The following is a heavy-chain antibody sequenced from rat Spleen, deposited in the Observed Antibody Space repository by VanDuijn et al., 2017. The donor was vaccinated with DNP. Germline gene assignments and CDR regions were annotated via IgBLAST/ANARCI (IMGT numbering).Heavy chain of an antibody. J-gene: IGHJ1*01. Sequence: EVQLVETGGGLVQPGRSLKLSCVASGFTFSSYWMYWIRQAPGKGLEWVASITGSGGNTYHPDSVKGRFTISRDNAKNTLYLQMNSLRSEDTATYYCARGSGSYYWYFDFWGPGTMVTVSS. CDR3: ARGSGSYYWYFDF. CDR2: ITGSGGNT. D-gene: IGHD5-1*01. CDR1: GFTFSSYW. V-gene: IGHV5-58*01.